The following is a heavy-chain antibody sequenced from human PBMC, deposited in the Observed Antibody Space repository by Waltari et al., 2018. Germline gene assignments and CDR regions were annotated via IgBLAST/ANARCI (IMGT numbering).Heavy chain of an antibody. CDR2: IKPDGSGK. Sequence: EVQLVESGGGLVQPGGSLRLSCAASGFSFSSYWRTWFRQAPGKGLEWVATIKPDGSGKFYVDSVKGRFSISRDNAKNSLYLQMNSLRAEDTAIFYCARMGAGRAPDYWGQGTLVTVSS. J-gene: IGHJ4*02. CDR1: GFSFSSYW. V-gene: IGHV3-7*03. D-gene: IGHD3-16*01. CDR3: ARMGAGRAPDY.